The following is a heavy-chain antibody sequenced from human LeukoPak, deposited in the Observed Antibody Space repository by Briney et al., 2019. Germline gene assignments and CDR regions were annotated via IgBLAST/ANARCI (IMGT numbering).Heavy chain of an antibody. CDR1: GYTFNSAG. Sequence: ASVKVSCKASGYTFNSAGISWVRQAPGQGLEWMGWINAYNDNTKYAEKLQGRVTMTTDTSTSTAYMELRSLRSDDAAVYYCARTTNSYYYYYYIDVWGKGTTVTVSS. CDR2: INAYNDNT. D-gene: IGHD1-26*01. CDR3: ARTTNSYYYYYYIDV. V-gene: IGHV1-18*01. J-gene: IGHJ6*03.